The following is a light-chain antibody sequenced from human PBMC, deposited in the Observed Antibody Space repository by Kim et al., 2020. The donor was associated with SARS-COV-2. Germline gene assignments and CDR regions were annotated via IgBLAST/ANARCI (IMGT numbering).Light chain of an antibody. J-gene: IGLJ2*01. CDR1: KLGDKY. CDR3: QAWDSSTVV. Sequence: SYELTQPPSVSVSPGQTAYITCSGDKLGDKYACCYQQKPGQSPVLVIYQHNKRPSGIPERFSGSNSGNTATLTISGTQAMDEADYYCQAWDSSTVVFGGG. V-gene: IGLV3-1*01. CDR2: QHN.